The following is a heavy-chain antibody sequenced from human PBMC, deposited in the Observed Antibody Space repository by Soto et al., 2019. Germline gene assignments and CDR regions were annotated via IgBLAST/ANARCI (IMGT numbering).Heavy chain of an antibody. Sequence: QVQLVQSGAEVKKPGASVKVSCKASGYTFTSYGISWVRQAPGQGLEWMGWISAYNGNTNYAQNLQGRVTMTTDPSTTTAYRELRSLGSDDTAVYYCARGGVTTRGGDYYGMDVWGQGTTVTVSS. CDR3: ARGGVTTRGGDYYGMDV. J-gene: IGHJ6*02. CDR2: ISAYNGNT. CDR1: GYTFTSYG. D-gene: IGHD4-4*01. V-gene: IGHV1-18*01.